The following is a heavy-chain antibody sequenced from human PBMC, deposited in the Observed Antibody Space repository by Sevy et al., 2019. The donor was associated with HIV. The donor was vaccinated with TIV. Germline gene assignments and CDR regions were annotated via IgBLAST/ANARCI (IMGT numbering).Heavy chain of an antibody. CDR3: AGENASRRGYT. D-gene: IGHD6-25*01. V-gene: IGHV4-59*11. J-gene: IGHJ5*02. Sequence: SETLSLTCTVSGGSITSLYWNWIRQPPGKGLEWIANIYYNGHINYNPSLKSRVTLSLDTSKNKFSLRLSSVTAADTAMYYCAGENASRRGYTWGQGTLVTVSS. CDR1: GGSITSLY. CDR2: IYYNGHI.